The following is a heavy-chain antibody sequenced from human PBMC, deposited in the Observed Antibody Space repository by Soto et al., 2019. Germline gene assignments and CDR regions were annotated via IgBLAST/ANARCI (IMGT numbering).Heavy chain of an antibody. Sequence: LRLSCAASGFSFSIYPMNWVRQAPGKGLEWVAFISFDGSKKYYADSVKGRFTISRDNSKNTVYLQMNNLRPGDAAVYHCANLLNVAAAGTPHYYGVDVWGQGTTVTVSS. D-gene: IGHD6-13*01. CDR1: GFSFSIYP. V-gene: IGHV3-30-3*01. CDR3: ANLLNVAAAGTPHYYGVDV. J-gene: IGHJ6*02. CDR2: ISFDGSKK.